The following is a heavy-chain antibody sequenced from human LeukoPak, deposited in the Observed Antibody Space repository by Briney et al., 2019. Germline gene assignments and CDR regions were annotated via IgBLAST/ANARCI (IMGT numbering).Heavy chain of an antibody. J-gene: IGHJ4*02. CDR1: GNYW. Sequence: GGSLRLSCAASGNYWMHWVRQAPGKGLVWVSHINSDGSWTSYADSVKGRFTISKDNAKNTVYLQMDSLRVEDTAVYYCAFDNGRVGGIRPTHFVYWGQGTLVTVSS. V-gene: IGHV3-74*01. CDR3: AFDNGRVGGIRPTHFVY. CDR2: INSDGSWT. D-gene: IGHD1-26*01.